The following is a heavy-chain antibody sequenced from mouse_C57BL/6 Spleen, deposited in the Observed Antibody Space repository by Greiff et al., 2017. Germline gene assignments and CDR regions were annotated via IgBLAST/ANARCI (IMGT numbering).Heavy chain of an antibody. D-gene: IGHD1-1*01. V-gene: IGHV2-9-1*01. J-gene: IGHJ1*03. Sequence: VQLQESGPGLVAPSQSLSITCTVSGFSLTSYAISWVRQPPGKGLEWLGVIWTGGGTNYNSALKSILSISKDNSKSQVFLKMNSLQTDDTARYYCARITTVVADWYFDDWGTGTTVTVSS. CDR2: IWTGGGT. CDR1: GFSLTSYA. CDR3: ARITTVVADWYFDD.